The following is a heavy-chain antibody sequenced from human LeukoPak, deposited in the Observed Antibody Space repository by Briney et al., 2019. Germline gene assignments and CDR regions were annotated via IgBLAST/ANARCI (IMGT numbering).Heavy chain of an antibody. CDR1: GYTFTRYY. D-gene: IGHD2-2*01. V-gene: IGHV1-46*01. J-gene: IGHJ4*02. CDR2: INPSDGST. Sequence: GASVKVSCKASGYTFTRYYMHLVRQAPGQGLEWMGIINPSDGSTSFVQRFQGRVTMTRDTSTSTFYMELSSLRSEDTAVYYCARDCSSSNCYGSFDYWGQGTLVTVSS. CDR3: ARDCSSSNCYGSFDY.